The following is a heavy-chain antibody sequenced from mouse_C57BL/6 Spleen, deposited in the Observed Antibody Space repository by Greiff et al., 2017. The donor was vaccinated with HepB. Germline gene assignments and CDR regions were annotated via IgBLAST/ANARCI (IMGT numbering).Heavy chain of an antibody. CDR1: GYAFSSYW. CDR3: ARSQDYDGDWYFDV. D-gene: IGHD2-4*01. V-gene: IGHV1-80*01. J-gene: IGHJ1*03. CDR2: IFPGDGDT. Sequence: VKLMESGAELVKPGASVKISCKASGYAFSSYWMNWVKQRPGKGLEWIGQIFPGDGDTNYNGKFKGKATLTADKSSSTAYMQLSSLTSEDSAVYFCARSQDYDGDWYFDVWGTGTTVTVSS.